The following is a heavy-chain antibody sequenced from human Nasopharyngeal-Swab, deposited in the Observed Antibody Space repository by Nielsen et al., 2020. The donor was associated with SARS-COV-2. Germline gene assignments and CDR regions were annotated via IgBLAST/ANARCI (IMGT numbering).Heavy chain of an antibody. J-gene: IGHJ6*02. CDR1: GYTFTGYY. CDR3: ARGYCSSTSCYVMDV. CDR2: IHPNSGGT. D-gene: IGHD2-2*01. V-gene: IGHV1-2*02. Sequence: ASVHVSCKASGYTFTGYYMHWVRQAPGQGLEWMGWIHPNSGGTNYAQKFQGRVTMTRDTSISTAYMEMSRLRSDDTAVYYCARGYCSSTSCYVMDVWGQGTTVTVSS.